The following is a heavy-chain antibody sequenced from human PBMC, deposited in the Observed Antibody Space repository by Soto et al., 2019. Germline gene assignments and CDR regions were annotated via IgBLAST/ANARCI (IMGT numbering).Heavy chain of an antibody. D-gene: IGHD6-19*01. J-gene: IGHJ4*02. CDR3: ARGPYSYSNGLITY. V-gene: IGHV1-2*02. CDR2: INPNSGGT. Sequence: ASVKVSCKASGYTFTGYYMHWVRQAPGQGLEWMGWINPNSGGTNYAQKFQGRVTMTRDTSISTAYMELSRLRSDDTAVYYCARGPYSYSNGLITYWGQGPRVTVSS. CDR1: GYTFTGYY.